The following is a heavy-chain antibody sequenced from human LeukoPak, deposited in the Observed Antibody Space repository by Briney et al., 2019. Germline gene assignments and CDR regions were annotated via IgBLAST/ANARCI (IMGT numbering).Heavy chain of an antibody. CDR1: GGTFSSYA. V-gene: IGHV1-69*04. CDR3: AREPTTIFGVVTHQSRSGYFDY. J-gene: IGHJ4*02. Sequence: WASVKVSCKASGGTFSSYAISWVRQAPGQGLEWMGRIIPILGIANYAQKFQGRVTITADKSTSTAYMELSSLRSEDTAVYYCAREPTTIFGVVTHQSRSGYFDYWGQGTLVTVSS. D-gene: IGHD3-3*01. CDR2: IIPILGIA.